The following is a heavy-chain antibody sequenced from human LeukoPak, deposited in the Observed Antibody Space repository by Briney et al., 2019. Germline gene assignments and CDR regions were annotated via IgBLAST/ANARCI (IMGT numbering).Heavy chain of an antibody. Sequence: GGSLRLSCAASGFTFSSYGMHWVRQAPGKGLEWVAFIRYDGSNKYYADSVKGRFTISRDNSKNTLYLQMNSLRAEDTAVYYCARGDGYNQHTFDYWGQGTLVTVSS. CDR1: GFTFSSYG. J-gene: IGHJ4*02. D-gene: IGHD5-24*01. CDR2: IRYDGSNK. CDR3: ARGDGYNQHTFDY. V-gene: IGHV3-30*02.